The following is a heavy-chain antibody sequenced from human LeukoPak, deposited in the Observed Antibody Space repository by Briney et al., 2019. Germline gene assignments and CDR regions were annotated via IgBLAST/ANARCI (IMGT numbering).Heavy chain of an antibody. CDR1: GGTFSSYA. J-gene: IGHJ3*02. CDR3: ARVRDDHGDYVDAFDI. CDR2: ISYDGSNK. V-gene: IGHV3-30-3*01. Sequence: SCKASGGTFSSYAMHWVRQAPGKGLEWVAVISYDGSNKYYADSVKGRFTISRDNSKNTLYLQMNSLRAEDTAVYYCARVRDDHGDYVDAFDIWGQGTMVTVSS. D-gene: IGHD4-17*01.